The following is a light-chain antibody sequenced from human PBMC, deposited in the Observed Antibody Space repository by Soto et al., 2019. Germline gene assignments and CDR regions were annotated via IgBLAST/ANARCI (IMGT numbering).Light chain of an antibody. Sequence: QAVVTQEPSLTVSPGGTVTLTCASSTGAVTSGYYPNWFQQKPGQAPRALIYSTRNKYSWTPARFSGSLLGGKAALTLSGVQPEDEAEYYCLLYYGGAHWVFGGGTKVTVL. CDR1: TGAVTSGYY. CDR2: STR. CDR3: LLYYGGAHWV. J-gene: IGLJ3*02. V-gene: IGLV7-43*01.